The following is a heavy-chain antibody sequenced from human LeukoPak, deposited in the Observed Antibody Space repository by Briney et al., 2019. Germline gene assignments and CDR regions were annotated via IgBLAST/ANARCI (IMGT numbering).Heavy chain of an antibody. V-gene: IGHV4-34*01. CDR2: INHSGST. CDR1: GGSFSGYY. CDR3: ARVHEEAKGGYPDY. J-gene: IGHJ4*02. D-gene: IGHD3-22*01. Sequence: PSETLSLTCAVYGGSFSGYYWSWICQPPGKGLEWIGEINHSGSTNYNPSLKSRVTISVDTSKNQFSLKLSSVTAADTAVYYCARVHEEAKGGYPDYWGQGTLVTVSS.